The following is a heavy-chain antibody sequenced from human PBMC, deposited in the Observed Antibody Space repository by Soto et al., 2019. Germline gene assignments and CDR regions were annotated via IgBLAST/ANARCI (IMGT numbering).Heavy chain of an antibody. J-gene: IGHJ5*02. D-gene: IGHD6-13*01. CDR3: ARVESSSRNNWFDP. Sequence: ASVKVSCKASGYTFTSYGISWVRQAPGQGLEWMGWISAYNGNTNYAQKLQGRVTMTTDTSTSKAYMELRSLRSDDTAVNYCARVESSSRNNWFDPWGQGTLVTVSS. CDR1: GYTFTSYG. V-gene: IGHV1-18*01. CDR2: ISAYNGNT.